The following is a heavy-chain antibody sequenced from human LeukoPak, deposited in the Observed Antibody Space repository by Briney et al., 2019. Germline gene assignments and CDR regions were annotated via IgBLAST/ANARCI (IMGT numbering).Heavy chain of an antibody. J-gene: IGHJ4*02. D-gene: IGHD3-3*01. Sequence: GSSVTVSCKASGGTFSSYAISWVRQAPGQGLEWMGGIIPIFGTANYAQKFQGRATITADESTSTAYMELSSLRSEDTAVYYCARVAVIPSTRTVDERRFLEWFGGKPLGFDYWGQGTLVTVSS. V-gene: IGHV1-69*01. CDR3: ARVAVIPSTRTVDERRFLEWFGGKPLGFDY. CDR2: IIPIFGTA. CDR1: GGTFSSYA.